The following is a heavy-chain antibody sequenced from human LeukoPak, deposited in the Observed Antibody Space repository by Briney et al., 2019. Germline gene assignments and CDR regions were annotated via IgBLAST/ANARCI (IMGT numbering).Heavy chain of an antibody. D-gene: IGHD6-6*01. Sequence: SETLSLTCTVSGASISSNSHYWAWIRQPPGKGLEWIGSIYYRGSTYYNPSLKSRVTISVDTSKNQFSLKLTSVTATDTAVYYCARLIASSVDFDYWGQGTLVTVSS. J-gene: IGHJ4*02. CDR1: GASISSNSHY. CDR3: ARLIASSVDFDY. V-gene: IGHV4-39*01. CDR2: IYYRGST.